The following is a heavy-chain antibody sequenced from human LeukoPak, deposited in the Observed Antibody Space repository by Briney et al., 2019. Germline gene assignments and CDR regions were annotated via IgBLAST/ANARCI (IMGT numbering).Heavy chain of an antibody. J-gene: IGHJ4*02. V-gene: IGHV4-61*02. Sequence: PSQTLSLTCTVSGGSISSGSYYWSWIRQPAGKGLEWIGRIYTSGSTNYNPSLKSRVTISVDTSKNQFSLKLSSVTAADTAVYYCARERYGDYADYWGQGTLVTVSS. CDR2: IYTSGST. CDR1: GGSISSGSYY. D-gene: IGHD4-17*01. CDR3: ARERYGDYADY.